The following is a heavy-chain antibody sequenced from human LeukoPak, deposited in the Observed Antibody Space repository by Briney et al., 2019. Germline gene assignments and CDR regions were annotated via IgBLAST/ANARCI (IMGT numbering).Heavy chain of an antibody. Sequence: PSETLSLTCTVSGFSISSSSAYWGWIRQPPGKGLEWIGSIYYSKNTYYNPSLKSRVTISADTSKNQFSLTLGSVSATDTAVYYCVSPRGFSYGYFDYWGQGTLVTVSS. CDR3: VSPRGFSYGYFDY. CDR2: IYYSKNT. J-gene: IGHJ4*02. D-gene: IGHD5-18*01. CDR1: GFSISSSSAY. V-gene: IGHV4-39*01.